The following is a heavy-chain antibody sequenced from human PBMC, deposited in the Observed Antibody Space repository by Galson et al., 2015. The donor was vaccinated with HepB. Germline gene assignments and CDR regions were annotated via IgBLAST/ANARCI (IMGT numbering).Heavy chain of an antibody. V-gene: IGHV3-15*01. CDR1: GFTFSNAW. CDR3: TTGIVVAPADPLGAFDI. Sequence: SLRLSCAASGFTFSNAWMSWVRQAPGKGLEWVGRIKSKTDGGTTDYAAPVKGRFTISRDDSKNTLYLQMNSLKTEDTAVYYCTTGIVVAPADPLGAFDIWGQGTMVTVSS. CDR2: IKSKTDGGTT. J-gene: IGHJ3*02. D-gene: IGHD2-2*01.